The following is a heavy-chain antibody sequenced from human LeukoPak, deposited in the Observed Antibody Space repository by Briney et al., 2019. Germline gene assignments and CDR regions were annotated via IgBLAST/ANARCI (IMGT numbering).Heavy chain of an antibody. J-gene: IGHJ3*02. Sequence: WIGWVRXLPGKGLEWMGIIYPGDSDTRYSPSFQGQVTISADKSISTAYLQWSSLKASDTAMYYCARQGYSSSSSAFDIWGQGAMVTVSS. V-gene: IGHV5-51*01. CDR2: IYPGDSDT. D-gene: IGHD6-6*01. CDR1: W. CDR3: ARQGYSSSSSAFDI.